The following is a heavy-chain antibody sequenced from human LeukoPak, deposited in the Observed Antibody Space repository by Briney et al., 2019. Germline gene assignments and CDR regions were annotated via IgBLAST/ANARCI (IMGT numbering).Heavy chain of an antibody. Sequence: ASVKVSCKVSGSTLTELSMHWVRQAPGKGLEWMGGFDPEDGETIYAQKFQGRVTMTEDTSTDTAYMELSSLGSEDTAVYSCATVDYGDYAGLDYWGQGTLVPVSS. CDR1: GSTLTELS. CDR2: FDPEDGET. V-gene: IGHV1-24*01. CDR3: ATVDYGDYAGLDY. J-gene: IGHJ4*02. D-gene: IGHD4-17*01.